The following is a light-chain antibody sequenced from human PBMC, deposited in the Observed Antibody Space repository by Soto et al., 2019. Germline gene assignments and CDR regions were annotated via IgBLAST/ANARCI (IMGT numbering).Light chain of an antibody. CDR1: QSIGTY. J-gene: IGKJ4*01. CDR3: QQRGSFPLT. V-gene: IGKV3-11*01. CDR2: DAS. Sequence: EIVLTQSPAALSLSPGERATLSCRASQSIGTYLVWYQQKPGQAPRLLIYDASNRATGIPVRFSGSGSGTDFILTISSLEPEDFAVYYCQQRGSFPLTFGRGIKVDIK.